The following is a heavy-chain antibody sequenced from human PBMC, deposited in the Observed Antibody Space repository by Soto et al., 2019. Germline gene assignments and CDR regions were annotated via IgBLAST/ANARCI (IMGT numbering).Heavy chain of an antibody. J-gene: IGHJ4*02. D-gene: IGHD6-13*01. CDR1: GGSISSYY. V-gene: IGHV4-59*01. CDR2: IYYSGST. Sequence: QVQLQESGPGLVKPSETLSLTCTVSGGSISSYYWSWIRQPPGKGLEWIGYIYYSGSTNYNPSLKSRVTISVDTSKNQFSLKLSSVTAADTAVYYCARDFGAAAGFDYWGQGTLVTVSS. CDR3: ARDFGAAAGFDY.